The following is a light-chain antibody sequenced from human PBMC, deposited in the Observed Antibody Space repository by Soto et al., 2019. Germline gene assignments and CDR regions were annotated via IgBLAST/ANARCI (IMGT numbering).Light chain of an antibody. CDR3: CSYAGSYTVVL. CDR2: DVS. J-gene: IGLJ2*01. CDR1: SSDVGGYNY. V-gene: IGLV2-11*01. Sequence: QSALTQPRSVSGSPGQSVTNSCTGTSSDVGGYNYVSWYQQHPGKAPKLMIYDVSKRPSGVPDRFSGSKSGNTASLTISGLQAEDEADYYCCSYAGSYTVVLFGGGTKLTVL.